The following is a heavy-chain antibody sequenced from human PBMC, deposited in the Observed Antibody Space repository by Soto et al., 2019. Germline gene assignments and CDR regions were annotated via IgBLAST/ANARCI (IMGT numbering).Heavy chain of an antibody. D-gene: IGHD3-22*01. J-gene: IGHJ4*02. V-gene: IGHV1-24*01. CDR2: FDPEDGET. Sequence: ASVKVSCKVSGYTLTELSMHWVRQAPGKGLEWMGGFDPEDGETIYAQKFQGRVTMTEDTSTDTAYMELSSLRSEDTAVYYRASTGRRYYYDSSGYYYYWGQGTLVTVSS. CDR3: ASTGRRYYYDSSGYYYY. CDR1: GYTLTELS.